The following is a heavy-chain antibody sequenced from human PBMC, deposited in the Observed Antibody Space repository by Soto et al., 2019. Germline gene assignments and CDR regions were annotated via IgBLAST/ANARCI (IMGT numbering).Heavy chain of an antibody. CDR2: IYYSGST. Sequence: QVQLQESGPGLVKPSQTLSLTCTVSGGSISSGGDYWSWIRQHPGKVLEWIGYIYYSGSTYYNPSLKSRVTLSVDTSKTHFSLKLSSVTAADTAVYYCARATPYYYYGMDVWGQGTTVTVSS. J-gene: IGHJ6*02. CDR3: ARATPYYYYGMDV. D-gene: IGHD2-15*01. V-gene: IGHV4-31*03. CDR1: GGSISSGGDY.